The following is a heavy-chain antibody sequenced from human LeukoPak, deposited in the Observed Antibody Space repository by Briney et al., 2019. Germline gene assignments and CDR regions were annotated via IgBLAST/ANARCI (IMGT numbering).Heavy chain of an antibody. CDR3: AIVLRYFDWLYPYDY. CDR1: GFTFSSYE. V-gene: IGHV3-48*03. CDR2: ISSSGSTI. J-gene: IGHJ4*02. D-gene: IGHD3-9*01. Sequence: GGSLRPSCAASGFTFSSYEMNWVRQAPGKGLEWVSYISSSGSTIYYADSVKGRFTISRDNAKNSLYLQMNSLRAGDTAVYYCAIVLRYFDWLYPYDYWGQGTLVTVSS.